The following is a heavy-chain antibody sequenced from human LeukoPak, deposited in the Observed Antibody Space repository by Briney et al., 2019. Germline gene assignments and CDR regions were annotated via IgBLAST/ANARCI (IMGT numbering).Heavy chain of an antibody. CDR1: GGSISSGGYS. D-gene: IGHD6-13*01. CDR2: IYHSGST. V-gene: IGHV4-30-2*01. CDR3: ARGLGSSPSVPPNWFDP. Sequence: PSQTLSLTCAVAGGSISSGGYSWSWIRQPPGTGLEWIGYIYHSGSTYYNPSLKSRVTISVDTSKNQFSLKLSSVTAADTAVYYCARGLGSSPSVPPNWFDPWGQGTLVTVSS. J-gene: IGHJ5*02.